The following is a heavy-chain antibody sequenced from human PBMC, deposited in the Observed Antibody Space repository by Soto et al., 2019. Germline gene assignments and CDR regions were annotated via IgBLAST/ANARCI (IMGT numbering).Heavy chain of an antibody. CDR2: IYAGGGT. CDR3: ARVMVYGPNHFDH. CDR1: GFIVSSNY. D-gene: IGHD4-17*01. V-gene: IGHV3-53*01. J-gene: IGHJ4*02. Sequence: GTLRLSCSVSGFIVSSNYMAWVRQAPGKGLEWVSSIYAGGGTYYTDSVRGRFTISRDISKNTVSLHMNSLRAEDTAVYYCARVMVYGPNHFDHWGQGTLVTVYS.